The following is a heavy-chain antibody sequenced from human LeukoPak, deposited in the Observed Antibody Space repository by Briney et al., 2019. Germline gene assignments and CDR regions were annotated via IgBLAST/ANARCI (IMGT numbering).Heavy chain of an antibody. J-gene: IGHJ6*02. CDR1: GGSFSDYY. CDR3: ARYHGEVVSLDYYYYGMDV. CDR2: INHSGST. V-gene: IGHV4-34*01. D-gene: IGHD3-22*01. Sequence: SETLSLTCAVYGGSFSDYYWTWIRQPPGKGLEWIGGINHSGSTNYNPSLKSRVTISVDTSKKQFFLRLSSVTAADTAVYYCARYHGEVVSLDYYYYGMDVWGQGTTVTVSS.